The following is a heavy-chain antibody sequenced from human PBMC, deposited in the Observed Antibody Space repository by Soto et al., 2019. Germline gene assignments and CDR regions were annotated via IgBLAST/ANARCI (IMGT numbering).Heavy chain of an antibody. CDR1: GFTFSSYS. J-gene: IGHJ6*02. CDR3: AVNRVGYCSGGSCEPIIYYGMDV. D-gene: IGHD2-15*01. Sequence: PGGSLRLSCAGSGFTFSSYSMNWVRQAPGRGLEWVSSISSSSSYIYYADSVKGRFPISRDNAKNSLYLQMNSLRAEDTAVYSCAVNRVGYCSGGSCEPIIYYGMDVWRQGTTVTVSS. V-gene: IGHV3-21*04. CDR2: ISSSSSYI.